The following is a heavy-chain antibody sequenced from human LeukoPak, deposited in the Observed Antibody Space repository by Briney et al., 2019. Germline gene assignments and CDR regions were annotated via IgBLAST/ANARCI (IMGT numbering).Heavy chain of an antibody. CDR2: IYYSGST. J-gene: IGHJ6*02. Sequence: PSETLSLTCTVSGGSFSSYYWSWIRQPPGKGLEWIGYIYYSGSTNYNPSLKSRVTISVDTSKNQFSLKLSSVTAADTAVYYCARAMGSSWYGYYGMDVWGQGTTVTVSS. D-gene: IGHD6-13*01. V-gene: IGHV4-59*01. CDR3: ARAMGSSWYGYYGMDV. CDR1: GGSFSSYY.